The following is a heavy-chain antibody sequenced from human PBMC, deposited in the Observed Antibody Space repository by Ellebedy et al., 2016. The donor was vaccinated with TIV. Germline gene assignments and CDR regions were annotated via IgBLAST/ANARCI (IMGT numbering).Heavy chain of an antibody. CDR1: GLSISSSSYY. CDR2: MYYSANT. Sequence: MPSETLSLTCTVSGLSISSSSYYWGWVRQPPGKGLEWIGSMYYSANTHYKPSLKSRVTMSVDTSKNQLSLKLTSVTAADTAVYYCATYSEDFDYWGQGTLVTVSS. J-gene: IGHJ4*02. CDR3: ATYSEDFDY. V-gene: IGHV4-39*07. D-gene: IGHD2-15*01.